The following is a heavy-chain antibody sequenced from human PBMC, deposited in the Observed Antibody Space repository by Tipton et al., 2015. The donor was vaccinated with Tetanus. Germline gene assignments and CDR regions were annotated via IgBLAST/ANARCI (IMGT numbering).Heavy chain of an antibody. V-gene: IGHV3-30*18. CDR3: AKEFQRARIRFFDS. Sequence: QVQLVQSGGGLIQPGGSLRLSCAASGFRFSYSGMHWVRQAPGKGLEWVAVIPFDGRNERYADSVKGRFIISRDNPKNTLYLQMNSLRPEDTAVYYCAKEFQRARIRFFDSWGQGTQVTASS. D-gene: IGHD2-15*01. CDR1: GFRFSYSG. J-gene: IGHJ4*02. CDR2: IPFDGRNE.